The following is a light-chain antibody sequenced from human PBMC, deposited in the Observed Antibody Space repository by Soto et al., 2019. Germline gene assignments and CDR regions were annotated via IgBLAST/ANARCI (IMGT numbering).Light chain of an antibody. CDR2: GAS. CDR3: QQYNNWPGT. V-gene: IGKV3-15*01. Sequence: EIVLTHSPDTVSVSPGERVTLSRRASQNIFSNYLAWYQQKPGQAPRLLIYGASTRATGIPARFSGSGSGTEFTLTISSLQSEDFAVYYCQQYNNWPGTFGQGTKVDIK. J-gene: IGKJ1*01. CDR1: QNIFSN.